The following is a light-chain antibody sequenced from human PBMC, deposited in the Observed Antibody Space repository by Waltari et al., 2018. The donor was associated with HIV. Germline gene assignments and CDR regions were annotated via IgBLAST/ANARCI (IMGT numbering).Light chain of an antibody. V-gene: IGLV3-21*02. CDR1: NIAATKS. CDR3: QVWDGRGDPVI. Sequence: SYVLTQPPSVSVAPGQTARITCGGNNIAATKSVHWYRLNPGQAPVVVIYDDRARPSGIPDRFSGSSPGDTATLTISMAEAGDEADYYCQVWDGRGDPVIFGGGTKLAVV. J-gene: IGLJ2*01. CDR2: DDR.